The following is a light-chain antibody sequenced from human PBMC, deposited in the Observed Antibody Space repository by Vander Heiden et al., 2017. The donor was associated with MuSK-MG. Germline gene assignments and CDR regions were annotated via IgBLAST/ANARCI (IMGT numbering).Light chain of an antibody. V-gene: IGLV3-21*02. Sequence: SYVLTQPPSVSGAPGQTARITWGENNIGSKSVHWYQQKPGQAPVLVVDDDSDRPSGIPERFSGSNSGNTATLTISRVEAGDEADYYCQVWDSSSDHPLFGGGTKLTVL. CDR1: NIGSKS. CDR2: DDS. J-gene: IGLJ2*01. CDR3: QVWDSSSDHPL.